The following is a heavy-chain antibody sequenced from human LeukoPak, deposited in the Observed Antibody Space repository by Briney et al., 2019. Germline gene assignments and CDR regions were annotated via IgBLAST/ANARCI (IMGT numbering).Heavy chain of an antibody. CDR1: GFTFSDYY. Sequence: PGGSLRLSCAASGFTFSDYYMSWIRQAPGKGLEWVSYISNNGNAIYYADSVKVRLTISRDSAKNSLYLQMNSLRAADTAVYYCAREEQLAMDHNYFDYWGQRTLVTVSS. CDR2: ISNNGNAI. V-gene: IGHV3-11*04. J-gene: IGHJ4*02. D-gene: IGHD6-6*01. CDR3: AREEQLAMDHNYFDY.